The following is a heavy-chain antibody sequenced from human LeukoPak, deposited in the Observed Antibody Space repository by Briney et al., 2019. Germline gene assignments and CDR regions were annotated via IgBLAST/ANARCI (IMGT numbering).Heavy chain of an antibody. CDR1: GYTFAGYY. V-gene: IGHV1-2*02. Sequence: WASVKVSCKASGYTFAGYYTHWVRQAPGQGLEWMGWINPNSGGTNYAQKFQGRVTMTRDTSISTAYMELSRLRSDDTAVYYCARGGGYNAPSFDYWGRGTLVTVSS. CDR2: INPNSGGT. D-gene: IGHD5-24*01. CDR3: ARGGGYNAPSFDY. J-gene: IGHJ4*02.